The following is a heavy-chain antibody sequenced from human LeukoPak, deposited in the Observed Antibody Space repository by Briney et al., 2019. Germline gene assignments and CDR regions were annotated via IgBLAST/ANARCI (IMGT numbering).Heavy chain of an antibody. Sequence: SETLSLTCAVSGYSISSGYYWGWIRQPPGKGLEWIGNIYRSGSTSYNSSLKSRVTISVDTSKNQFSLKLSSVTAADTAVYYCARLRSGYSSTFYYFDYWGQGTLVTVSS. V-gene: IGHV4-38-2*01. CDR1: GYSISSGYY. CDR3: ARLRSGYSSTFYYFDY. D-gene: IGHD6-13*01. J-gene: IGHJ4*02. CDR2: IYRSGST.